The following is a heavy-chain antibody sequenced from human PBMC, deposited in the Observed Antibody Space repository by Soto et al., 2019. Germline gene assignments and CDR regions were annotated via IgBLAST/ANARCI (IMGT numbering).Heavy chain of an antibody. V-gene: IGHV1-69*08. CDR2: VIPLLDAS. CDR3: ASGKSQMSQDRMGFYYYMDV. CDR1: GAAFSNYT. Sequence: QVQLVQSGADVKKPGSSVKLSCTASGAAFSNYTFTWVRRAPGQGLEWVGRVIPLLDASNYAEKFQDRVTISADRSTSTVYMELGGLRSEDSAIYYCASGKSQMSQDRMGFYYYMDVWGKGTTVTVSS. J-gene: IGHJ6*03. D-gene: IGHD1-1*01.